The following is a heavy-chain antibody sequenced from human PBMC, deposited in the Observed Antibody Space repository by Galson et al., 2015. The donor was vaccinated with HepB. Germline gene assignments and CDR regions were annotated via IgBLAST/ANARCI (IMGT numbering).Heavy chain of an antibody. CDR2: IIPIFGTA. Sequence: SVKVSCKASGGTFSSYAISWVRQAPGQGLEWMGGIIPIFGTANYAQKFQGRVTITADESTSTAYMELSSLRSEDTAVYYCARGGVATKEFDYWGQGTLVTVSS. D-gene: IGHD5-12*01. CDR3: ARGGVATKEFDY. CDR1: GGTFSSYA. V-gene: IGHV1-69*13. J-gene: IGHJ4*02.